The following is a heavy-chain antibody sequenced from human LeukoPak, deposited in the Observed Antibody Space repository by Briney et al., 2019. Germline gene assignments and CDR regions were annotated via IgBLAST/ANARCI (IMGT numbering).Heavy chain of an antibody. Sequence: SETLSLTCTVSGDSISSSNWWSWVRQPPGKGLEWIGEINHSGSTNYNPSLKSRVTISVDTSKNQFSLKLSSVTAADTAVYYCARGRRAYYDFWSGYYCYYYGMDVWGQGTTVTVSS. CDR1: GDSISSSNW. V-gene: IGHV4-4*02. CDR2: INHSGST. D-gene: IGHD3-3*01. CDR3: ARGRRAYYDFWSGYYCYYYGMDV. J-gene: IGHJ6*02.